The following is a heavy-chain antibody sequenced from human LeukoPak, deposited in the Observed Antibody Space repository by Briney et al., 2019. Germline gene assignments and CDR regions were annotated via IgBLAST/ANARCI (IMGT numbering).Heavy chain of an antibody. CDR3: ARPNYYGSGSYYNVGRRYWYFDL. CDR1: GGSFSGYY. Sequence: TSETLSLTCAVYGGSFSGYYWSWIRQPPGKGLEWIGEINHSGSTNYNPSLKSRVTISVDTSKNQFSLKLSSVTAADTAVYYCARPNYYGSGSYYNVGRRYWYFDLWGRGTLVTVSS. J-gene: IGHJ2*01. D-gene: IGHD3-10*01. CDR2: INHSGST. V-gene: IGHV4-34*01.